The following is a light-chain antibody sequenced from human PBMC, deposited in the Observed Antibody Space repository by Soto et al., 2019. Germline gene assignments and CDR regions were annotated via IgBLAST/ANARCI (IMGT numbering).Light chain of an antibody. Sequence: DIQMTQSPSSLSASVGDRVTITCRASQSIGSYLNWCQQAPGRAPKFLISAASSLQSGVPSRFSGSGSGTDFSLTISSLQPEDFATYFCQQSYYTPLTFGGGTKVDIK. V-gene: IGKV1-39*01. CDR2: AAS. J-gene: IGKJ4*01. CDR3: QQSYYTPLT. CDR1: QSIGSY.